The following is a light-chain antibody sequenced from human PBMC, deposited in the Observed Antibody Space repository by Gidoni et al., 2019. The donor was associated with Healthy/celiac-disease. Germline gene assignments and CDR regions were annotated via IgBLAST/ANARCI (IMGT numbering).Light chain of an antibody. Sequence: IVLSQSPSTLSLSPGERATLSCRASQGVSSYLAWYQQKPGQAPRLLIYDASNRATGIPARVSGSGPGTDFTLTISSLEPEDFAGYYCQQRSNWLTFXGXTKVEIK. J-gene: IGKJ4*01. CDR1: QGVSSY. CDR2: DAS. V-gene: IGKV3D-11*01. CDR3: QQRSNWLT.